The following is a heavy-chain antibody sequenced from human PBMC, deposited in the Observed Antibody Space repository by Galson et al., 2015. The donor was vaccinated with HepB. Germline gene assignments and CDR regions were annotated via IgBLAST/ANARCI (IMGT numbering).Heavy chain of an antibody. V-gene: IGHV1-2*02. CDR1: GYTFTGYY. Sequence: SVKVSCKASGYTFTGYYMHWVRQAPGQGLEWMGWINPNSGGTNYAQKFQGRVTMTRDTSISTAYMELSRLRSDDTAVYYCAREEGSSGYHLDYWGQGTLVTVSS. CDR3: AREEGSSGYHLDY. CDR2: INPNSGGT. J-gene: IGHJ4*02. D-gene: IGHD3-22*01.